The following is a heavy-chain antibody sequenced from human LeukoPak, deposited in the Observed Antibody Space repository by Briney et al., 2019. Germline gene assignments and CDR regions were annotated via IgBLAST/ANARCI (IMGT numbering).Heavy chain of an antibody. J-gene: IGHJ3*02. CDR2: IIPIFGTA. D-gene: IGHD3-22*01. CDR3: ARAYYYDSSGYWAFDAFDI. CDR1: GGTFSSYA. V-gene: IGHV1-69*13. Sequence: ASVKVSCKASGGTFSSYAISWVRQAPGQGLEWMGGIIPIFGTANYAQKFQGRVTITADESTSTAYMELSSLRSEDTAVYYCARAYYYDSSGYWAFDAFDIWDQGTMVTVSS.